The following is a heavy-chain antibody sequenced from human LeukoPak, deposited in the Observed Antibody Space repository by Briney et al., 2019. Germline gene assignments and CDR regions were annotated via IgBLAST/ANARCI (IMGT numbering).Heavy chain of an antibody. Sequence: ASVKVSCKASGHIFTGYYIHWVRQAPGQGLEWMGRINPKRGATNYAQKFQGRVTMTRDTSINTAYTELSGLTSDDTAVYYCARALSGSYDLGYWGQGTLVTVSS. D-gene: IGHD1-26*01. CDR2: INPKRGAT. CDR3: ARALSGSYDLGY. J-gene: IGHJ4*02. CDR1: GHIFTGYY. V-gene: IGHV1-2*06.